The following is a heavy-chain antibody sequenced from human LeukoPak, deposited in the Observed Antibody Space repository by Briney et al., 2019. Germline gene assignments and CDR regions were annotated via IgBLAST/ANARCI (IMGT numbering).Heavy chain of an antibody. V-gene: IGHV4-34*01. Sequence: SETLSLTCAVYGGSFSGYYWSWIRQPPGKGLEWIGEINHSGSTNYNPSLKSRVTISVDTSKNQFSLKLTSVTAADTAVYYCARHRSLAAAGDFWGQGTLVTVSS. CDR2: INHSGST. D-gene: IGHD6-13*01. J-gene: IGHJ4*02. CDR1: GGSFSGYY. CDR3: ARHRSLAAAGDF.